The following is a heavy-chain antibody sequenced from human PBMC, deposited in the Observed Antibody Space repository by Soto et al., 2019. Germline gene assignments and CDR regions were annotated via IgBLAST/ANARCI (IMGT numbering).Heavy chain of an antibody. CDR1: GYTFTSYY. CDR3: ARSGAVVPLDY. V-gene: IGHV1-46*01. CDR2: INPSGGST. D-gene: IGHD2-21*01. Sequence: ASAKVSCKASGYTFTSYYMHWVRQAPGQGLEWMGIINPSGGSTNYAQKFQGRVTMTTDTSTSTAYMELSSLRSEDTAVYYCARSGAVVPLDYWGQGTLVTVSS. J-gene: IGHJ4*02.